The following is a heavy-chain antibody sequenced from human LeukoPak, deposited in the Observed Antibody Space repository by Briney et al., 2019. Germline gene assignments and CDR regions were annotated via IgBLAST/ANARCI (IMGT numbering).Heavy chain of an antibody. CDR1: GFTFSDYY. Sequence: GGSLRLSCAASGFTFSDYYMSWIRQPPGKGLEWVSYISGSSSDTNYADSVKGRFTISRDNSKNSLYLQMNTLRAEDTAIYYCARDSPDYGGKGFDYWGQGTLVTVSS. J-gene: IGHJ4*02. V-gene: IGHV3-11*05. CDR2: ISGSSSDT. D-gene: IGHD4-23*01. CDR3: ARDSPDYGGKGFDY.